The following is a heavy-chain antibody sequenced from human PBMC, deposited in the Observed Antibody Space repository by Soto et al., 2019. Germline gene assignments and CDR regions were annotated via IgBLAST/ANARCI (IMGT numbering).Heavy chain of an antibody. J-gene: IGHJ3*02. Sequence: ASVKVSCKASGYTFTCYYMHWVRQAPGQGLEWMGWINPNSGGTNYAQKFQGWVTMTRDTSISTAYMELSRLRSDDTAVYYRARGRAAAPPGGHAFDIWGQGTMVTVSS. CDR1: GYTFTCYY. V-gene: IGHV1-2*04. CDR3: ARGRAAAPPGGHAFDI. CDR2: INPNSGGT. D-gene: IGHD6-13*01.